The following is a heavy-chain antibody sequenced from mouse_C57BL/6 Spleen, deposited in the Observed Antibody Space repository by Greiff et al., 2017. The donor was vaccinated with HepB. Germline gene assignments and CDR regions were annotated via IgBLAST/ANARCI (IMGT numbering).Heavy chain of an antibody. D-gene: IGHD1-1*01. CDR1: GFTFSDYY. V-gene: IGHV5-16*01. CDR3: ARDFYYYGSSYDWYFDV. CDR2: INYDGSST. Sequence: EVKLMESEGGLVQPGSSMKLSCTASGFTFSDYYMAWVRQVPEKGLEWVANINYDGSSTYYLDSLKSRFIISRDNAKNILYLQMSSLKSEDTATYYCARDFYYYGSSYDWYFDVWGTGTTVTVSS. J-gene: IGHJ1*03.